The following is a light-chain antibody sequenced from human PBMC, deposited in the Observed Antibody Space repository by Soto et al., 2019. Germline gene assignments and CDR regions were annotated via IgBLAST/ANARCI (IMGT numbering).Light chain of an antibody. V-gene: IGLV1-44*01. J-gene: IGLJ2*01. CDR1: SSNIGDNT. CDR3: AAWDDRLKGPV. Sequence: QSALTQPPSASGTPGQRVTISCSGSSSNIGDNTVHWYQQLPGTAPKLLIYSNDQRPSGVPDRFSGSKSGTSASLAISGLQSEDETDYYCAAWDDRLKGPVFGGGTKLTVL. CDR2: SND.